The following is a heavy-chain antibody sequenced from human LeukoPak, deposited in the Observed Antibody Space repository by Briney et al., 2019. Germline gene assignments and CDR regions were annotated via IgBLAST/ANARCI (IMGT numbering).Heavy chain of an antibody. J-gene: IGHJ6*03. V-gene: IGHV4-34*01. CDR2: INHNGST. D-gene: IGHD2-2*01. Sequence: SETLSLXCAVYGGSFSGYYWRWIRRPPGKGLEWIGEINHNGSTNYNPSLKGRVTISVDTSKNQFSLKLSSVTAADTAVYYCARTIVVVPAAFYYYYYMDVWGKGTTVTVSS. CDR1: GGSFSGYY. CDR3: ARTIVVVPAAFYYYYYMDV.